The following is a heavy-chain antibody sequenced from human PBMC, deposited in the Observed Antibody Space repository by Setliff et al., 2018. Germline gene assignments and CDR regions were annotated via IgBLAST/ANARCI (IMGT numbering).Heavy chain of an antibody. CDR2: IYTSWST. V-gene: IGHV4-61*09. Sequence: SETLSLTCTVSGDSISSRTYYWSWIRQPAGKGLEWIGHIYTSWSTIYNPSLKSRLTISLDTSKNQFSLNLSSVTAADTAVYYCARMSGFLCMDVWGKGTTVTVSS. CDR1: GDSISSRTYY. CDR3: ARMSGFLCMDV. D-gene: IGHD3-3*01. J-gene: IGHJ6*03.